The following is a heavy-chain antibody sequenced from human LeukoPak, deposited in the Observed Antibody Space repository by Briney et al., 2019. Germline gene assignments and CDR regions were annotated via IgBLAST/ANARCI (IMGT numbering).Heavy chain of an antibody. J-gene: IGHJ6*02. CDR1: GYTFTSYD. CDR2: IFPGDADI. D-gene: IGHD4-11*01. V-gene: IGHV5-51*01. Sequence: KVSCKASGYTFTSYDINWVRQATGQGLEWMGIIFPGDADIKYSPSFQGQVTISADNSISTAYLQWSSLKASDTAIYYCVRYGLQGCRDSRCFTSSYYYGADVWGQGSTVTVSS. CDR3: VRYGLQGCRDSRCFTSSYYYGADV.